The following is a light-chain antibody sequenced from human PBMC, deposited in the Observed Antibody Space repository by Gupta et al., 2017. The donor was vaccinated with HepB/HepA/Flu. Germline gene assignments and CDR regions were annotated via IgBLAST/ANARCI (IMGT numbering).Light chain of an antibody. V-gene: IGKV1-33*01. CDR2: DAS. J-gene: IGKJ4*01. CDR3: QEDYTLRT. Sequence: DIQMTQSPSSLSASVGDRVTITCQASQDIGNYLNWYQQKPGKAPKLMIYDASNLETGVPSRFSGSGYEKDFTFTSSRRQHEDFANYYGQEDYTLRTFGRGTKVEFK. CDR1: QDIGNY.